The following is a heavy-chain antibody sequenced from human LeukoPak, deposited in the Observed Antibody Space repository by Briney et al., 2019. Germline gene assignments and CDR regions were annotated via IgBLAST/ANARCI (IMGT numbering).Heavy chain of an antibody. J-gene: IGHJ4*02. CDR1: EFTFSSYN. Sequence: GSLRLSCSAFEFTFSSYNMNWVRQAPGKGLEWVSSISSSGTYIYYADSVKGRFTISRDNAKNSLFLQMYSLRAEDTAVYYCAREPFWSGYFANLHFDYWGQGTLVTVSS. V-gene: IGHV3-21*01. D-gene: IGHD3-3*01. CDR3: AREPFWSGYFANLHFDY. CDR2: ISSSGTYI.